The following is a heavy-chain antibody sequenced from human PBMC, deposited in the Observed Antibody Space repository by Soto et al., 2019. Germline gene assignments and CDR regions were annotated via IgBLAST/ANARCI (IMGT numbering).Heavy chain of an antibody. CDR2: IYSGGST. J-gene: IGHJ6*03. Sequence: PGGSLRLSCAASGFTVSSNYMSWVRQAPGKGLEWVSVIYSGGSTYYADSVKGRFTISRDNSKNTLYLQMNSLRAEDTAVYYCARVIRYCTNGVYSTMDVWGKGTTVTVSS. V-gene: IGHV3-66*01. CDR3: ARVIRYCTNGVYSTMDV. D-gene: IGHD2-8*01. CDR1: GFTVSSNY.